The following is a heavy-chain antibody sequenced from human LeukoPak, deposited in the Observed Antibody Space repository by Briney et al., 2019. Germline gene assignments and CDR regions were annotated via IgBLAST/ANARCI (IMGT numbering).Heavy chain of an antibody. V-gene: IGHV1-69*13. J-gene: IGHJ4*02. CDR3: ARDSLPLVGATLFDY. D-gene: IGHD1-26*01. CDR1: GYNFNNSG. Sequence: SVKVSCKASGYNFNNSGISWVRQAPGQGLEWMGGIIPIFGTANYAQKFQGRVTITADESTSTAYMELSSLRSEDTAVYYCARDSLPLVGATLFDYWGQGTLVTVSS. CDR2: IIPIFGTA.